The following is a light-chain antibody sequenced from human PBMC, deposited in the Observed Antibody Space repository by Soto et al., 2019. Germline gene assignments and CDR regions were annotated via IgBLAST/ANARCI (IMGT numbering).Light chain of an antibody. CDR1: QSVSSY. CDR2: DAS. Sequence: EIVLTQSPATLSLSPGERATLSCRASQSVSSYLAWYQQKPGQAPRLLIYDASNRATGIPARFSGSESGTDFTLTISSLEPEDFAGYYCQQRSNWPRTLGQGTKLEIK. CDR3: QQRSNWPRT. V-gene: IGKV3-11*01. J-gene: IGKJ2*01.